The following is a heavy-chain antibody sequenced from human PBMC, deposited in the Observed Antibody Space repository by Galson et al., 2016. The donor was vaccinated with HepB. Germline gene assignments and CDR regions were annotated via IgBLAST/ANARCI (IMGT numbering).Heavy chain of an antibody. J-gene: IGHJ4*02. V-gene: IGHV3-21*01. D-gene: IGHD6-6*01. CDR1: GFTFSSYS. Sequence: SLRLSCAASGFTFSSYSMNWVRQAPGKGLEWVSSLSSNSIYIYYADSVKGRFTISRDNAKNSLYLQMNGLRAEDTAVYYCARGPAYSSSPPFDYWGQGTLVTVSS. CDR2: LSSNSIYI. CDR3: ARGPAYSSSPPFDY.